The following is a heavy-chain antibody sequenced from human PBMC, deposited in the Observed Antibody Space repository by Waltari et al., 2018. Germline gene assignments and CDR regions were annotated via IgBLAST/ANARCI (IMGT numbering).Heavy chain of an antibody. CDR2: LVPEDGET. D-gene: IGHD3-10*01. CDR3: ATDLGGGSGTEYFQH. J-gene: IGHJ1*01. V-gene: IGHV1-24*01. Sequence: QVQLVQSGAEVKKPGASVKVSCKVSGYTLTELSMHWVRQAPGKGLEWMGGLVPEDGETIYVQKFQGRVTMTEDTSTDTAYMELSSLRSEDTAVYYCATDLGGGSGTEYFQHWGQGTLVTVSS. CDR1: GYTLTELS.